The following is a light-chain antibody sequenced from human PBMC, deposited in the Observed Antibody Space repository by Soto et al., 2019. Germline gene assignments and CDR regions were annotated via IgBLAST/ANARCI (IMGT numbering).Light chain of an antibody. CDR1: QSISSW. V-gene: IGKV1-5*01. Sequence: DIQMTQSPSTLSASVGDRVTITCRASQSISSWLDWYQQKPGKAPKLLIYDASSLESGVPSRFGGSGSGTEFTLTISSLQPDDFATYYCQQYNSYGRTFGQGTKVDIK. J-gene: IGKJ1*01. CDR2: DAS. CDR3: QQYNSYGRT.